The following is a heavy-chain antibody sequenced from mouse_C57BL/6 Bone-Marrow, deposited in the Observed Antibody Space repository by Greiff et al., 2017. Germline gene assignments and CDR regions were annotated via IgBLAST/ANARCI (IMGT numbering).Heavy chain of an antibody. V-gene: IGHV14-2*01. J-gene: IGHJ4*01. CDR2: IDPEDGET. D-gene: IGHD2-10*02. CDR1: GFNIKDYY. CDR3: ARTYGNYYNARDY. Sequence: EVKLQESGAELVKPGASVKLSCTASGFNIKDYYMHWVKQRTEQGLAWIGRIDPEDGETKYASKFQGKATITADTSSNTAYLQLSSLTSEDTAVYYCARTYGNYYNARDYWGQGTSVTVSS.